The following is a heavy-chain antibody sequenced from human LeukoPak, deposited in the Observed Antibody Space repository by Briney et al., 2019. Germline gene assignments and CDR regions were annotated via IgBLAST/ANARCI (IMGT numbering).Heavy chain of an antibody. D-gene: IGHD3-10*01. Sequence: SETLSLTCTVSGGSISSYYWSWIRQPPGKGLEWIGYIYYSGSTNYNPSLKSRVTISVDTSKNQFSLKLSSVTAADTAVYYCARQLLWFGEYAYWGQGTLVTVSS. V-gene: IGHV4-59*01. CDR2: IYYSGST. CDR1: GGSISSYY. CDR3: ARQLLWFGEYAY. J-gene: IGHJ4*02.